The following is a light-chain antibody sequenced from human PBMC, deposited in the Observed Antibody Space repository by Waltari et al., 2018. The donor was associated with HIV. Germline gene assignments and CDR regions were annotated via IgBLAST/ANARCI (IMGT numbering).Light chain of an antibody. Sequence: HSALTQPASVSGSPGQSITIPCTGTSSAVGGYNYVPWYRLHPGEVPKLMIFDVNNRPSGVSNRFSGSKSGNTASLTISGLQVEDEADYYCSSYTSSSIVIFGGGTKVTVL. CDR3: SSYTSSSIVI. CDR1: SSAVGGYNY. CDR2: DVN. V-gene: IGLV2-14*03. J-gene: IGLJ2*01.